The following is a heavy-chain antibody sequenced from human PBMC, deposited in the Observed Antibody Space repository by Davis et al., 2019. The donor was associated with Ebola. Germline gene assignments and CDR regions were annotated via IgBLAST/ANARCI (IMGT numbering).Heavy chain of an antibody. J-gene: IGHJ3*01. CDR1: AFRLSDNY. V-gene: IGHV3-53*01. CDR3: VRDTAVRGHTDAFEV. Sequence: PGGSLRLSCAPSAFRLSDNYMAWVRQAPRQGLEWVSSLHNGGVTFYADSVKGGFTMSRDESRNMVYLNLTSLRVGDTATYYCVRDTAVRGHTDAFEVWGQGTEVAVSS. D-gene: IGHD3-16*02. CDR2: LHNGGVT.